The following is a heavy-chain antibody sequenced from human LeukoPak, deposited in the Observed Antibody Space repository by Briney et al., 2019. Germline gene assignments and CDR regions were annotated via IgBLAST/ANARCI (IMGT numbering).Heavy chain of an antibody. CDR3: ARMYSGTYGGIDN. D-gene: IGHD1-26*01. CDR2: IYSSGST. CDR1: GGSISSYY. V-gene: IGHV4-4*07. J-gene: IGHJ4*02. Sequence: SETLSLTCTVSGGSISSYYRSWIRQPAGEGLEWIGRIYSSGSTNYNPSLRSRVTLSVATSKNQFSLKLSSVTAADTAVYYCARMYSGTYGGIDNWGQGTLVTVSS.